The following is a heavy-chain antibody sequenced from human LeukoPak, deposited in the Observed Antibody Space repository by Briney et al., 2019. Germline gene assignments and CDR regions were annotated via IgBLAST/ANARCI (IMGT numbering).Heavy chain of an antibody. CDR3: AREFWELFEDYFDN. Sequence: GGSLRLSCAASGFTFSSYAMHWVRQAPGKGLEWVAVISYDGSNKYYADSVKGRFTISRDNSKNTLYLQMNSLRAEDTAVYYCAREFWELFEDYFDNWGQGALVTVSS. CDR2: ISYDGSNK. CDR1: GFTFSSYA. J-gene: IGHJ4*02. D-gene: IGHD3-10*01. V-gene: IGHV3-30-3*01.